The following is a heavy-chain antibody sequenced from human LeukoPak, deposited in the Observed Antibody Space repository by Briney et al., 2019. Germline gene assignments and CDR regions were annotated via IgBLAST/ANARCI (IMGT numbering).Heavy chain of an antibody. Sequence: SETLSLTCAVYSDSLSSYYRSWIRQPPGKGLEWSGEINHSGSTNYNPSLKSRVTISVDKSKNQFSLKLSSVTAADTAVYYCARRTTVTIPFGYWGQGTLVTVSS. D-gene: IGHD4-11*01. CDR1: SDSLSSYY. V-gene: IGHV4-34*01. CDR3: ARRTTVTIPFGY. CDR2: INHSGST. J-gene: IGHJ4*02.